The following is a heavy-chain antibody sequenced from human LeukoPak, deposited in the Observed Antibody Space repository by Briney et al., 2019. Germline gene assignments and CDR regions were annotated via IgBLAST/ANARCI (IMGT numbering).Heavy chain of an antibody. CDR2: ISSSSTTI. D-gene: IGHD4-17*01. V-gene: IGHV3-48*01. Sequence: PGGSLRLSCAASGFTFSSHSMNWVRQAPGKGLEWVSYISSSSTTIYYADSVKGRFTISRDNAKNSLYLQMNSLRAEDTAVYYCAKDTVELWQYYFDYWGQGTLVTVSS. CDR3: AKDTVELWQYYFDY. J-gene: IGHJ4*02. CDR1: GFTFSSHS.